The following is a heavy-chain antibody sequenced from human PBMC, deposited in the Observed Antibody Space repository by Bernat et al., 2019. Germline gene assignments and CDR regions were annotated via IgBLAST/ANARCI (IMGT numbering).Heavy chain of an antibody. CDR1: GFTVSGND. Sequence: GQGVGAGGGGVEPGGSLGLSCAGSGFTVSGNDIPWVRQGPGRGLQWVSVMYKGGSTSDADSVKGRFTISRDNSKNTVYLQMNSLRVEDTAVYYCARLHYYYMDIWGKGDTVSVSS. CDR3: ARLHYYYMDI. J-gene: IGHJ6*03. CDR2: MYKGGST. V-gene: IGHV3-66*04.